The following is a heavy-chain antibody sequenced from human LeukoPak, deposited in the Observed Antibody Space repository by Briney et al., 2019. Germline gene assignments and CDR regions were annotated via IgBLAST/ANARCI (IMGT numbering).Heavy chain of an antibody. J-gene: IGHJ4*02. D-gene: IGHD5-18*01. CDR1: GGTFSSYA. CDR2: IIPILGIA. V-gene: IGHV1-69*04. CDR3: ASLGDVDTAMVTLDY. Sequence: SVKVSCKASGGTFSSYAISWVRQAPGQGLEWMGRIIPILGIANYAQKFQDRVTITADKSTSTAYMELSSLRSEDTAVYYCASLGDVDTAMVTLDYWGQGTLVTVSS.